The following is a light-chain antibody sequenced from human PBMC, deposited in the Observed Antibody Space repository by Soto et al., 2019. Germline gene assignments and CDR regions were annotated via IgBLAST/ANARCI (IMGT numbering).Light chain of an antibody. CDR2: STS. CDR1: TGAVTSGHY. CDR3: LLYYGGAQPAV. Sequence: QAVVTQEPSLTVSPEGTVTLTCASSTGAVTSGHYPNWFQQKPGQAPRTLIYSTSKKHSWTPARVSGSLLGGKAALTLSGVQPEDEAEYYCLLYYGGAQPAVFGGGTKLTVL. V-gene: IGLV7-43*01. J-gene: IGLJ2*01.